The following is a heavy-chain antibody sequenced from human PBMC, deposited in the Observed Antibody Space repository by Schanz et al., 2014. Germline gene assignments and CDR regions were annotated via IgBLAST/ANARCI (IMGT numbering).Heavy chain of an antibody. D-gene: IGHD3-10*01. CDR2: IKSDGSST. CDR3: ARPALWFGDNCFDP. Sequence: EVQLVESGGGLVQPVGSLRLSCAASGFTFSSYWMHWVRQVPGKGLVWVSRIKSDGSSTSYADSVKGRFTISRDNAKNTLYLQMNSLRAEDTAVYYCARPALWFGDNCFDPWGQGTLVTVSS. J-gene: IGHJ5*02. CDR1: GFTFSSYW. V-gene: IGHV3-74*01.